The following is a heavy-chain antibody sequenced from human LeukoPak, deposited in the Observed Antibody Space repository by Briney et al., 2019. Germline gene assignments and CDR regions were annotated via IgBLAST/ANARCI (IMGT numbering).Heavy chain of an antibody. J-gene: IGHJ3*02. V-gene: IGHV7-4-1*02. D-gene: IGHD6-13*01. Sequence: ASVKVSCKASGYTFTTFGISWLRQAPGQGLEWMGWINTKTGNPTYAQGFTGRFVFSLDTSVSTAYLQISSLKADDSAVYYCARDPPNSNSWPDALDIWGQGTMVTVSS. CDR1: GYTFTTFG. CDR3: ARDPPNSNSWPDALDI. CDR2: INTKTGNP.